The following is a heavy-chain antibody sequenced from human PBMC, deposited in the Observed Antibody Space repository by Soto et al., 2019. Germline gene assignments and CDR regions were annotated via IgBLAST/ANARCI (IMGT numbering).Heavy chain of an antibody. CDR1: GGSISSGGYY. V-gene: IGHV4-31*03. CDR3: ARDLGRLRLGELSFATPDY. D-gene: IGHD3-16*02. J-gene: IGHJ4*02. CDR2: IYYSGST. Sequence: QVQLQESGPGLVKPSQTLSLTCTVSGGSISSGGYYWSWIRQHPGKGLEWIGYIYYSGSTYYNPSLKSRVTISVDTSKNQFSLKRSSVTAADTAVYYCARDLGRLRLGELSFATPDYWGQGTLVTVSS.